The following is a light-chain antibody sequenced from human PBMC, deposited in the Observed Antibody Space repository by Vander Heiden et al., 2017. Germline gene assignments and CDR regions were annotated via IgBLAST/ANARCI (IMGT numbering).Light chain of an antibody. CDR1: NLGTKR. J-gene: IGLJ2*01. V-gene: IGLV3-21*03. CDR3: QVWDGDTDHAV. Sequence: SYLPTPPPAVSVAQETAARTTCGGDNLGTKRVYWYHQKPGQAPVLVVYDDGARRSGSPERFSGSNSGSTAAMTISRVEAGDEADDFCQVWDGDTDHAVFGGGTKLTVL. CDR2: DDG.